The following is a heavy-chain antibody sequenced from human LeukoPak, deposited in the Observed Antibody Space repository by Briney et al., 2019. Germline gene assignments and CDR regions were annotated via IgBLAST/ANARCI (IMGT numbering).Heavy chain of an antibody. J-gene: IGHJ6*02. D-gene: IGHD3-22*01. CDR1: GGAFSNYA. CDR3: ARTPGMVVVKTFYCMDV. CDR2: IGTYKGNT. V-gene: IGHV1-18*01. Sequence: ASVKVSCKASGGAFSNYAISWVRQAPGQGLEWMGWIGTYKGNTNYAQMFRGRVTMTTDTSTSTAYMELKNLRSDDTAVYYCARTPGMVVVKTFYCMDVWGQGTTVTVSS.